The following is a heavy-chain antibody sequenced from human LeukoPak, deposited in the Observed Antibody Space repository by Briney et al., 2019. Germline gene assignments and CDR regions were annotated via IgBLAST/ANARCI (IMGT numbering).Heavy chain of an antibody. J-gene: IGHJ4*02. D-gene: IGHD3-22*01. Sequence: QPGRSLRLSCTASGFTFGDYAMSWVRQAPGKGLEWVGFIRSKAYGGTTEYAASVKGRFTISRDDSKSIAYLQMNSLKTEDTAVYYCTRDSPPKYHYDSSIWGQGTLVTVSS. CDR2: IRSKAYGGTT. CDR3: TRDSPPKYHYDSSI. V-gene: IGHV3-49*04. CDR1: GFTFGDYA.